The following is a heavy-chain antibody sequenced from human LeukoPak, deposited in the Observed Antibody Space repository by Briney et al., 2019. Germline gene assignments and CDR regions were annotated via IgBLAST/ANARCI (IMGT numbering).Heavy chain of an antibody. D-gene: IGHD6-13*01. J-gene: IGHJ4*02. Sequence: ASVNVSCQGSVYTFPNYGISSVRQAPAQGRAWMGWINAYNGNTNYAQKLQGRVTMTTDTSTSPAYMELRSLRSHDTAVYYCARGDWGSSWYAVYWGEGTLVTVSS. CDR1: VYTFPNYG. CDR2: INAYNGNT. CDR3: ARGDWGSSWYAVY. V-gene: IGHV1-18*01.